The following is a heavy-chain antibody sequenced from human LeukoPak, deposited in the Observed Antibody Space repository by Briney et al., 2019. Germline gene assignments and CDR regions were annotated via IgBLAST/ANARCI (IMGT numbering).Heavy chain of an antibody. V-gene: IGHV3-21*01. D-gene: IGHD6-13*01. CDR3: ASRLRIAAAGSGNNY. J-gene: IGHJ4*02. CDR1: GFTFSSYS. CDR2: ISSSSSYI. Sequence: KAGGSLRLSCAASGFTFSSYSMNWVRQAPGKGLEWVSSISSSSSYIYYADSVKGRFTISRDNAKNSLYLQMNSLRAEDTAVYYCASRLRIAAAGSGNNYWGQGTLVTVSS.